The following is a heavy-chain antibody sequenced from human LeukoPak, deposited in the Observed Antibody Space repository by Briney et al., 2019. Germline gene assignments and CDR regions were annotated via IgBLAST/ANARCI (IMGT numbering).Heavy chain of an antibody. J-gene: IGHJ5*02. CDR3: ARGLGWDSGTYLGA. CDR1: GYTFTVYY. Sequence: ASVKVSFKASGYTFTVYYMHWVRQAPGQGLEWMGWINPNSGDTNYAQKFQGRVSMTRDTSISTAYMDLSGLRSDDTALYYCARGLGWDSGTYLGAWGQGTLVTVSS. V-gene: IGHV1-2*02. CDR2: INPNSGDT. D-gene: IGHD1-26*01.